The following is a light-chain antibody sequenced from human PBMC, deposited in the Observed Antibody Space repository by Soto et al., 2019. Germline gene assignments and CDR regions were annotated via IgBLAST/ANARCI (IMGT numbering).Light chain of an antibody. V-gene: IGKV3-20*01. Sequence: EMVWPQSQGPLSLSPGERATLFCRASRSVSSSFLAWYHQNPGQAPRLLIYPASSRATGIPDRFSGSGSGTAFTLTISRLEPEDFAVYYCQQYGSSPGALTFGGGTKVEIK. CDR3: QQYGSSPGALT. J-gene: IGKJ4*01. CDR1: RSVSSSF. CDR2: PAS.